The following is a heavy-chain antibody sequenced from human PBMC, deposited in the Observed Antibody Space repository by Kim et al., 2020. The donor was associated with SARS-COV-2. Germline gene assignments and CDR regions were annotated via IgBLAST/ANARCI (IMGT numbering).Heavy chain of an antibody. Sequence: SETLSLTCTVSGGSISSYYWSWIRQPPGKGLEWIGYIYYSGSTNYNPSLKSRVTISVDTSKNQFSLKLSSVTAADTAGYYCARGQKPAAGKGPHWFDPWGQGTLVTVSS. V-gene: IGHV4-59*01. J-gene: IGHJ5*02. CDR2: IYYSGST. D-gene: IGHD6-13*01. CDR1: GGSISSYY. CDR3: ARGQKPAAGKGPHWFDP.